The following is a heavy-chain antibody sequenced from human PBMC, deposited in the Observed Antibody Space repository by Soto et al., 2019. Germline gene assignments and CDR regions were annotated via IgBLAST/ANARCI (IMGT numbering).Heavy chain of an antibody. CDR2: ISAYNGNT. V-gene: IGHV1-18*04. Sequence: GASVKVSCKASGYTFTSYGISWVRQAPGQGLEWMGWISAYNGNTNYAQKLQGRVTMTTDTSTSTAHMELRSLRSDDTAVYYCARGSRGGGTGDDAFDIWGQGTMVTVSS. CDR1: GYTFTSYG. D-gene: IGHD7-27*01. CDR3: ARGSRGGGTGDDAFDI. J-gene: IGHJ3*02.